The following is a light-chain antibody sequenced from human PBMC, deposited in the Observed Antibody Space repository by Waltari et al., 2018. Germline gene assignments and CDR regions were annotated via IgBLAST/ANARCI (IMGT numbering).Light chain of an antibody. CDR2: WAS. Sequence: DIVMTQSPDSLDVSLGERATINCKSSQSVIYTCNYKNYLAWYQQKPGQPSKLLIYWASTRESGVPDRFSGSGSETDFTLTISSLQAEDVAVYYCQQHYDAPTFGQGTKVEIK. J-gene: IGKJ1*01. CDR1: QSVIYTCNYKNY. CDR3: QQHYDAPT. V-gene: IGKV4-1*01.